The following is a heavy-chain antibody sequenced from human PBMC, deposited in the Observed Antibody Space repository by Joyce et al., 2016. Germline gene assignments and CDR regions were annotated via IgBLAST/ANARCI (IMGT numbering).Heavy chain of an antibody. CDR3: ARTGGMVTAVHHFEY. CDR1: GGSISGSSYY. Sequence: QVQLQESGPGLVRPSETLSLTCSVSGGSISGSSYYWGWIRQSPGKGLEWLGSIYRSGTTYDSPSLKSRVIMSVDTSKNQFSLRLNSVSAADTAVYYCARTGGMVTAVHHFEYGGQGTLVTVSS. CDR2: IYRSGTT. V-gene: IGHV4-39*07. J-gene: IGHJ4*02. D-gene: IGHD2-21*02.